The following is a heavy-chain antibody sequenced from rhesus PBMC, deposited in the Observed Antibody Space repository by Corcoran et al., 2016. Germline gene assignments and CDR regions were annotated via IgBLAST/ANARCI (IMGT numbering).Heavy chain of an antibody. V-gene: IGHV4-80*01. CDR1: GGPISSSY. J-gene: IGHJ4*01. CDR2: INGNSGST. CDR3: ARSYGVAYYFDY. D-gene: IGHD3-34*01. Sequence: QLQLQESGPGLVKPSETLSVTCAVSGGPISSSYWSWIRQPPGKGLEWIGEINGNSGSTNYNPSLKSRVTISKDASKNQFSLKLSSVTAADTAVYYCARSYGVAYYFDYWGQGVLVTVSS.